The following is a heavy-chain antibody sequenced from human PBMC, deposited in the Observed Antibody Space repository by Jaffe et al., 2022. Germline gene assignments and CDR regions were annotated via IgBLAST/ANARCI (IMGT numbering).Heavy chain of an antibody. CDR1: GGSISSGSYY. D-gene: IGHD3-22*01. Sequence: QVQLQESGPGLVKPSQTLSLTCTVSGGSISSGSYYWSWIRQPAGKGLEWIGRIYTSGSTNYNPSLKSRVTISVDTSKNQFSLKLSSVTAADTAVYYCARGWLGSGYYFDYWGQGTLVTVSS. CDR3: ARGWLGSGYYFDY. J-gene: IGHJ4*02. CDR2: IYTSGST. V-gene: IGHV4-61*02.